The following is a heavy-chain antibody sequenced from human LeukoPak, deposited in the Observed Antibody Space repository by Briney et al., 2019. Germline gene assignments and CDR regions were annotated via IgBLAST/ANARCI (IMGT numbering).Heavy chain of an antibody. CDR2: ISSRGSTI. D-gene: IGHD3-22*01. Sequence: AGGSLRLSCAASGFTFSSYEMNWVRQAPGKGLEWVSYISSRGSTIYYADSVKGRFTISRDNAKNSLYLQMNSLRSEDTAVYYCARNTYSDYYDSSGYSPGDFDYWGQGTLVTVSS. CDR1: GFTFSSYE. V-gene: IGHV3-48*03. J-gene: IGHJ4*02. CDR3: ARNTYSDYYDSSGYSPGDFDY.